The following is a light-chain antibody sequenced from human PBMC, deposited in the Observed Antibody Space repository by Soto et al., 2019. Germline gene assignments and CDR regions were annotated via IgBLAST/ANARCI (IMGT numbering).Light chain of an antibody. CDR1: QSISSGY. Sequence: EIVLTQSPATLSLSPGERATLSCRASQSISSGYVTWYQHKPGQAPRLLIYDASSRAPGIPARFSGSLSGIGFTLTTATHVPEDFEVSDCHQRHRWPRTFGQATPLEMK. CDR2: DAS. V-gene: IGKV3D-20*02. CDR3: HQRHRWPRT. J-gene: IGKJ2*01.